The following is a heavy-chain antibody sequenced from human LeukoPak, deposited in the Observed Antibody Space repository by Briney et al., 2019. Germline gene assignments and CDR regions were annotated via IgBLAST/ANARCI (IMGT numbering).Heavy chain of an antibody. D-gene: IGHD1-7*01. CDR2: ISGSSSFI. Sequence: AGGSLRLSCAASGFTFSSYSMNWVRQAPGKVLEWVSSISGSSSFIYYADSVKGRFTISRDNAKNSLYLQMNSLRAEDTAVYYCARFLDELELGAFDIWGQGTMVTVSS. V-gene: IGHV3-21*01. CDR1: GFTFSSYS. J-gene: IGHJ3*02. CDR3: ARFLDELELGAFDI.